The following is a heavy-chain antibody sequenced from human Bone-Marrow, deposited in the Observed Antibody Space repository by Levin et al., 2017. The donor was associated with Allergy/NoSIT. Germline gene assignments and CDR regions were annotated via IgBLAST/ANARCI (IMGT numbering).Heavy chain of an antibody. V-gene: IGHV4-59*01. CDR3: ARGLGDYDVHNFDY. CDR1: GGSIGSYY. J-gene: IGHJ4*02. D-gene: IGHD4-17*01. Sequence: SETLSLTCTVSGGSIGSYYWSWIRLPPGKGLEWIGYVYYRRTTNYNPSLNSRVAMSVDTSKNQFSLELRSVTAADTAVYYCARGLGDYDVHNFDYWGQGTLVTVSS. CDR2: VYYRRTT.